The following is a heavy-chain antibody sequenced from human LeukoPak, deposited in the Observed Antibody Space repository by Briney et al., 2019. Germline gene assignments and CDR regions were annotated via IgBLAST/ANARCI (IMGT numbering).Heavy chain of an antibody. CDR1: GGSTSSYY. D-gene: IGHD3-3*01. CDR3: ARDDFWSGYRYFDY. Sequence: SETLSLTCTVSGGSTSSYYWSWIRQPPGKGLEWIGYIYYSGSTNYNPSLKSRVTISVDTSKNQFSLKLSSVTAADTAVYYCARDDFWSGYRYFDYWGQGTLVTVSS. V-gene: IGHV4-59*01. CDR2: IYYSGST. J-gene: IGHJ4*02.